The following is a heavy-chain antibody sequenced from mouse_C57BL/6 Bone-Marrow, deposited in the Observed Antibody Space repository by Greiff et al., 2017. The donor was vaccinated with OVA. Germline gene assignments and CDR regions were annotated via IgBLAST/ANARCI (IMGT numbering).Heavy chain of an antibody. Sequence: EVQLQQSGPELVKPGASVKISCKASGYTFTDYYMNWVKQSHGKSLEWIGDINPNNGGTSYNQKFKGKATLTVDKASSTAYMELRSLTSEDSAVYYCARRSDGYSFDYWGQGTTLTVSS. J-gene: IGHJ2*01. CDR2: INPNNGGT. CDR1: GYTFTDYY. D-gene: IGHD2-3*01. CDR3: ARRSDGYSFDY. V-gene: IGHV1-26*01.